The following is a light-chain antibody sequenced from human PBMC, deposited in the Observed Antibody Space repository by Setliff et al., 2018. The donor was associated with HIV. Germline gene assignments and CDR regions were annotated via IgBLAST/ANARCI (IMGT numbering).Light chain of an antibody. V-gene: IGKV3-20*01. CDR3: QQYGTSPPIFT. Sequence: AGTLSLSPGERATLSCRASQSLSGTFITWYQHKPGQAPRLLIYGASSRAAGIPDGFSGSGSGTDFSLTISRLEPEDSAVYYCQQYGTSPPIFTFGPGTKVDIK. CDR1: QSLSGTF. J-gene: IGKJ3*01. CDR2: GAS.